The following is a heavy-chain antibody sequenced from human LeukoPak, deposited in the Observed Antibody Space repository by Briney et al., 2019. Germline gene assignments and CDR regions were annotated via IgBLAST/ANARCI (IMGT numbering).Heavy chain of an antibody. CDR1: GFTFSTYD. V-gene: IGHV3-64D*06. CDR3: VRRTGY. J-gene: IGHJ4*02. Sequence: PGGSLRLSCSVSGFTFSTYDMHWVREAPGKGLEYVSAISSNGDNTYYADSVKGRFTISRDNSKNTLYLQMSSLRADDTAVYYCVRRTGYWGQGTLVTVSS. CDR2: ISSNGDNT.